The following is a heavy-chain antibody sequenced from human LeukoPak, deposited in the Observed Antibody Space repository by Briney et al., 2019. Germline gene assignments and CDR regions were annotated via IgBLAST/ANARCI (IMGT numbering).Heavy chain of an antibody. Sequence: GGSLRLSCAASGFTFSSYGMSWVRQAPGKGLEWVSAISGSGGSTYYADSVKGRFTISRDNSKNTLYLQMNSLRAEDTAVYYCAKDLEEDYDSSGYPNWFDPWGQGTLVTVSS. J-gene: IGHJ5*02. CDR2: ISGSGGST. V-gene: IGHV3-23*01. D-gene: IGHD3-22*01. CDR3: AKDLEEDYDSSGYPNWFDP. CDR1: GFTFSSYG.